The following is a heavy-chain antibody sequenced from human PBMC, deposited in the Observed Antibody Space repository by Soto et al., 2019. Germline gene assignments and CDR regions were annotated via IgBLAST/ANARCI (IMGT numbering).Heavy chain of an antibody. CDR3: AGVLFYGEEHQNWFDR. D-gene: IGHD4-17*01. J-gene: IGHJ5*01. CDR1: GGAFSSYA. V-gene: IGHV1-69*13. Sequence: SVKLAWKASGGAFSSYAISWVRQAPGQGLEWMGGIIPIFGTANYAQKFQGRVTITADESTSTAYMELSSLRSEDTAVYYCAGVLFYGEEHQNWFDRSSQGTTVTVS. CDR2: IIPIFGTA.